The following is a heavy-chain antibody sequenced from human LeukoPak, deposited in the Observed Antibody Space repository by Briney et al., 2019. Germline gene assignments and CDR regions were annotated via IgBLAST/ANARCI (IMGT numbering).Heavy chain of an antibody. CDR1: GYSFTSYW. Sequence: GEPLKISCKGSGYSFTSYWISWVRQMPGKGLEWVGRIDPSDSYTNYSPSFQGHVTISADKSISTAYLQWSSLKASDTAMYYCARSGYCSGGSCYPIDYWGQGTLVTVSS. CDR3: ARSGYCSGGSCYPIDY. J-gene: IGHJ4*02. CDR2: IDPSDSYT. D-gene: IGHD2-15*01. V-gene: IGHV5-10-1*01.